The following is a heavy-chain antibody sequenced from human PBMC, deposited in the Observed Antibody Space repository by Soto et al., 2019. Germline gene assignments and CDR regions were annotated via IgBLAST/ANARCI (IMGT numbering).Heavy chain of an antibody. CDR3: AKDSLVVAATRKNYYYYYMDV. CDR1: GFTFSSYA. CDR2: ISGSGGST. J-gene: IGHJ6*03. V-gene: IGHV3-23*01. Sequence: GGSLRLSCAASGFTFSSYAMSWVRQAPGKGLEWVSAISGSGGSTYYADSVKGRFTISRDNSKNTLYLQMNSLRAEDTAVYYCAKDSLVVAATRKNYYYYYMDVWGKGTTVTVSS. D-gene: IGHD2-15*01.